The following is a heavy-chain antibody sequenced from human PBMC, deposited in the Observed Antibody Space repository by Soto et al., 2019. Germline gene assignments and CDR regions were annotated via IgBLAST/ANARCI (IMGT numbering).Heavy chain of an antibody. CDR1: GFTVSSNY. D-gene: IGHD6-6*01. CDR3: ARGLRTGDSSSSQINYYYYGMDV. Sequence: PGGSLRLSCAASGFTVSSNYMSWVRQAPGKGLEWVSVIYSGGSTYYADSVKGRFTISRDNSKNTLYLQMNSLRAEDTAVYYCARGLRTGDSSSSQINYYYYGMDVWGQGTTVTVSS. V-gene: IGHV3-66*01. J-gene: IGHJ6*02. CDR2: IYSGGST.